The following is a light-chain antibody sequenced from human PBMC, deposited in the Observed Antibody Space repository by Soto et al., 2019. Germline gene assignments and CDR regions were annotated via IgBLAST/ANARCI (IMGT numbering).Light chain of an antibody. V-gene: IGLV2-8*01. CDR1: SSDIGGYNY. Sequence: QSVLTQPPSASGSPGQSVTISCTGASSDIGGYNYVSWYQQHPGKAPKLMIYEVTKRPSGVPDRFSGSKSGNTASLTVSGLQAEXXADYYCSXYAGRNNFVFGTGTKVTVL. J-gene: IGLJ1*01. CDR3: SXYAGRNNFV. CDR2: EVT.